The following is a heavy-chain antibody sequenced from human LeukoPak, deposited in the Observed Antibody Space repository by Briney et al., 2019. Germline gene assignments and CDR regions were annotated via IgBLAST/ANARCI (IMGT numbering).Heavy chain of an antibody. CDR2: IFPIFGTA. V-gene: IGHV1-69*05. D-gene: IGHD1-1*01. Sequence: GASVKVSCKASGGTFSSYAISWGRQAPGQGLEWMGGIFPIFGTANYAQKFQGRVTITTDESTSTAYMELSSLRSEDTAVYYCARGPTERDYYYYYYMDVWGKGTTVTVSS. CDR1: GGTFSSYA. J-gene: IGHJ6*03. CDR3: ARGPTERDYYYYYYMDV.